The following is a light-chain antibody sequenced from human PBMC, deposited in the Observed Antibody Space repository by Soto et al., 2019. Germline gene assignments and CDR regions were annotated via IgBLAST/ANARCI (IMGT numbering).Light chain of an antibody. CDR3: MQALKTWA. V-gene: IGKV2-28*01. CDR1: QSLLHSNGYNY. Sequence: DIVMTQSPLSLPVTPGEPASISCRSSQSLLHSNGYNYLDWYLQKPGQSPQLLIYLGSNRASGVPDRFSGSGSGTDFTLTISRVEAEDVGVYYCMQALKTWAFGKGTKV. CDR2: LGS. J-gene: IGKJ1*01.